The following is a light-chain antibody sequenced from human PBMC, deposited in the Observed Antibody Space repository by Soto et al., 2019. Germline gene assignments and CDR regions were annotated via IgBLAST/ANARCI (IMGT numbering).Light chain of an antibody. CDR2: DVS. V-gene: IGLV2-11*01. CDR3: CSFAGGFYV. CDR1: SSDVGGYNY. Sequence: QSALTQPPSVSGSPGQSVTTSCTGTSSDVGGYNYVSWYQQHPGKAPKVIIFDVSKRPSGVPDRFSGSKSGSTASLTISGLQSDDEGDYYCCSFAGGFYVVGTGTKLTVL. J-gene: IGLJ1*01.